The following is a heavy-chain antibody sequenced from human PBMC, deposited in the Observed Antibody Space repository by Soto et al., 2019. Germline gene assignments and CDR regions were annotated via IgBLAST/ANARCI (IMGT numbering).Heavy chain of an antibody. D-gene: IGHD4-4*01. Sequence: PGGSLRLSCAASGFTFSSYGMHWVRQAPGKGLEWVAVISYDGSNKYYADSVKGRFTISRDNSKNTLYLQMNSLRAEDTAVYYCAKDRVVTTVTTGPYYYYYGMDVWGQGTTVTVSS. CDR2: ISYDGSNK. J-gene: IGHJ6*02. V-gene: IGHV3-30*18. CDR3: AKDRVVTTVTTGPYYYYYGMDV. CDR1: GFTFSSYG.